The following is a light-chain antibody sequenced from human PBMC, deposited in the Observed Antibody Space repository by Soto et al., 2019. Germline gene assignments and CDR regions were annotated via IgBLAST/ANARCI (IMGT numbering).Light chain of an antibody. Sequence: DIQITQCPSTLSASVGDRVTITCRVSQSINRWLAWYQQKPGKAPKLLIYKASTLESGVPSRFSGGGLGTEFSLNITSLQPDDFATYYCQQYSTYPYIFGQGTKVDIK. V-gene: IGKV1-5*03. CDR1: QSINRW. CDR3: QQYSTYPYI. CDR2: KAS. J-gene: IGKJ2*01.